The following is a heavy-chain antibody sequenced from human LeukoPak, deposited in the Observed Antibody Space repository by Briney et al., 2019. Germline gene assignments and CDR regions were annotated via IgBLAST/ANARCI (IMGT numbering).Heavy chain of an antibody. V-gene: IGHV1-24*01. D-gene: IGHD2-2*01. Sequence: ASVKVSCKVSGYTLTELSMHWVRQAPGKGLEWMGGFDPEDGETIYAQKFQGRVTMTEDTSTDTAYMELSSLRSEDTAVYYCATVHCSSTSCDYWGQGTLVTVSS. J-gene: IGHJ4*02. CDR1: GYTLTELS. CDR3: ATVHCSSTSCDY. CDR2: FDPEDGET.